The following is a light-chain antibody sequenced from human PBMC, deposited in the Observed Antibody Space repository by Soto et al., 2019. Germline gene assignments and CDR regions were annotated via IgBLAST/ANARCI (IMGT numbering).Light chain of an antibody. CDR1: HTISSSY. CDR2: GAS. V-gene: IGKV3-15*01. Sequence: EIVLTQSPGTLSLSPGERATLSCRASHTISSSYLAWYQQKPGQAPRLLMYGASTRATGIPARFSGSGSGTEFILTISSLQSEDFAAYYCQQYYNWPITFGQGTRLEIK. CDR3: QQYYNWPIT. J-gene: IGKJ5*01.